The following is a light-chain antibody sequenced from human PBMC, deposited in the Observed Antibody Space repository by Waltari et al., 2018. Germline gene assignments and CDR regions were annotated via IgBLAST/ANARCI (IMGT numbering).Light chain of an antibody. V-gene: IGLV2-23*02. J-gene: IGLJ1*01. Sequence: QSALTQPASVSGTPGQSITISCTGTTSDVGNYDLVSWYQQHPGKAPKLLICEVIKRPSGVACRFSGAKSGNTASLTISGLQGEDEADYYCCSYAGRGTYVFGSGTKVTVL. CDR1: TSDVGNYDL. CDR2: EVI. CDR3: CSYAGRGTYV.